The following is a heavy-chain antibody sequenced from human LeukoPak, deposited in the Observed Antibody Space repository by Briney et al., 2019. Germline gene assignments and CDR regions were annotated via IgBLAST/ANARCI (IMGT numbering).Heavy chain of an antibody. CDR3: AGDPRLRGVPNWFDP. CDR2: ISAYNGNT. CDR1: GYTFTSYG. Sequence: ASVKVSCKASGYTFTSYGISWVRQAPGQGLEWMGWISAYNGNTNYAQKLQGRVTMTTDTSTSTAYMELRSLRSDDTAVYYCAGDPRLRGVPNWFDPWGQGTLVTVSS. V-gene: IGHV1-18*01. D-gene: IGHD3-10*01. J-gene: IGHJ5*02.